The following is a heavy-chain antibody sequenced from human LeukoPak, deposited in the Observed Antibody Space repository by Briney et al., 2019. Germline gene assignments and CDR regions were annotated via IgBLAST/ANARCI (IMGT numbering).Heavy chain of an antibody. V-gene: IGHV4-61*02. CDR2: IYTSGST. J-gene: IGHJ6*03. D-gene: IGHD4-11*01. CDR1: GGSISSGSYY. CDR3: ARVYSNYGRAPCYYYMDV. Sequence: SETLSLTCTVSGGSISSGSYYWSWIRQPAGKGLEWIGRIYTSGSTNYNPSLKSRVTISVDTSKNQFSLKLSSVTAADTAVYYCARVYSNYGRAPCYYYMDVWGKGTTVTVSS.